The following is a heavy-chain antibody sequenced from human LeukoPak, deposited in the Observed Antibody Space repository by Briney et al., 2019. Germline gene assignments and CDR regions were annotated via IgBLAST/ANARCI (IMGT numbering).Heavy chain of an antibody. D-gene: IGHD3-16*01. CDR1: GFSFNRRG. CDR3: ARIDGPTVFTYYMDL. CDR2: ISLRSETI. V-gene: IGHV3-48*04. Sequence: GESLRLSCATSGFSFNRRGMNWVRHPPGKGLEWVSYISLRSETIYYAESVKGRFTVSRDNSKDSLYLQMHTLRAEDTAVYYCARIDGPTVFTYYMDLWGKGTTVTVAS. J-gene: IGHJ6*03.